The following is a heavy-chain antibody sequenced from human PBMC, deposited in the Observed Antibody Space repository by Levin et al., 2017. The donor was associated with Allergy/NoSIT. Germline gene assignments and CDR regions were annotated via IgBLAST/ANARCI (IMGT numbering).Heavy chain of an antibody. V-gene: IGHV3-53*01. CDR1: GFTFSGNY. CDR3: ANLFYYANTGPHRVFDY. J-gene: IGHJ4*02. D-gene: IGHD3-22*01. Sequence: LSLTCAASGFTFSGNYMTWVRQAPGKGLEWVSLIYSGGNTDYADSVKGRFTISRDNSKNTLYLQMNSLRAEDTAVYYCANLFYYANTGPHRVFDYWGQGTLVTVSS. CDR2: IYSGGNT.